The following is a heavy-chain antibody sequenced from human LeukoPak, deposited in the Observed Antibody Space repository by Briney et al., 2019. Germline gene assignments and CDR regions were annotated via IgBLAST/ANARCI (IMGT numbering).Heavy chain of an antibody. Sequence: PGGSLRLSCAASGFTFSSYAMNWVRQAPGKGLEWVSAISGSGDSTYYADSVKGRFTISRDNSKNTLYLQMNSLRAEDTAVYYCAKGIYYGTLYYWGQGNLVTVSS. D-gene: IGHD3-22*01. J-gene: IGHJ4*02. V-gene: IGHV3-23*01. CDR3: AKGIYYGTLYY. CDR2: ISGSGDST. CDR1: GFTFSSYA.